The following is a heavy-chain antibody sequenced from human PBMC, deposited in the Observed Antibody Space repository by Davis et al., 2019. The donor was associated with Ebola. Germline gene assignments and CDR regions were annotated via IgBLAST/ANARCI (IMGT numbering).Heavy chain of an antibody. V-gene: IGHV4-59*01. CDR2: IEHHGRT. CDR1: GASFPSYD. CDR3: ARGVYGAYFDH. Sequence: PGGSLRLSCSVSGASFPSYDWSGVRQTPGKGLEWIGYIEHHGRTEYIPSLNDRVTISLDTSKNQFSLKLSSVTAADTAVYYCARGVYGAYFDHWGQGTLVTVSS. D-gene: IGHD4-17*01. J-gene: IGHJ4*02.